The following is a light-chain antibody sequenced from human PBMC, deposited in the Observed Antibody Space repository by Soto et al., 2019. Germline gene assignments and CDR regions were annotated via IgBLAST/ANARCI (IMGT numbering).Light chain of an antibody. CDR3: QQYGSSPFT. V-gene: IGKV3-20*01. CDR1: QSVSSTY. Sequence: EIVLTQSPGTLSLSPGERATLSCRASQSVSSTYLAWYQQKPGQAPRLLIYGASSRATGIPDRFSGSGSATDFTLTISRLEPEDLPVYYCQQYGSSPFTFGPGTKVDIK. CDR2: GAS. J-gene: IGKJ3*01.